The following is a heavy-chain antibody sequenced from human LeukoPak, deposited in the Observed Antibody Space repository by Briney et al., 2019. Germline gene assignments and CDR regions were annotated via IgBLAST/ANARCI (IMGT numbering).Heavy chain of an antibody. D-gene: IGHD3-16*01. J-gene: IGHJ4*02. V-gene: IGHV4-59*04. CDR2: IYYTGST. Sequence: SETLSLTCTVSGGSISSYYWNWIRQPPGKGLEWVGSIYYTGSTHYNSSLKSRVTMSLDTSKNQFSLKLSSVTAADTAVYYCASPLGGFDNWGQGTLVTVSS. CDR3: ASPLGGFDN. CDR1: GGSISSYY.